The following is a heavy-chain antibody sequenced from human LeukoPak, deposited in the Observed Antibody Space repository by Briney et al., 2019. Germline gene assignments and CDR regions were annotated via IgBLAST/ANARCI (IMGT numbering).Heavy chain of an antibody. J-gene: IGHJ4*02. Sequence: PSETLSLTCAVYGGSFSGYYWSWIRQPPGKGLEWIGYIYHSGNTNYSPSLESRVTMSVDKSKNQFSLRVHFVSAADTAVYYCASTRRAAVAGRFDSWGQGTLVTVSS. CDR3: ASTRRAAVAGRFDS. CDR1: GGSFSGYY. CDR2: IYHSGNT. V-gene: IGHV4-4*09. D-gene: IGHD6-19*01.